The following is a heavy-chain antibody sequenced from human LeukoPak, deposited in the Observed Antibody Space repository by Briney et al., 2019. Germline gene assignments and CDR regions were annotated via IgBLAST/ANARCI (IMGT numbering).Heavy chain of an antibody. Sequence: ASVKVSCTASGYTFTGYYMHWVRQAPGQGLEWMGWINPNSDGTNYAQKFQGWVTMTRDTSISTAYMELSGLRSDDTAVYYCARGYCSSTSCYEYYYYGMDVWGQGTTVTVSS. CDR2: INPNSDGT. CDR1: GYTFTGYY. J-gene: IGHJ6*02. D-gene: IGHD2-2*01. V-gene: IGHV1-2*04. CDR3: ARGYCSSTSCYEYYYYGMDV.